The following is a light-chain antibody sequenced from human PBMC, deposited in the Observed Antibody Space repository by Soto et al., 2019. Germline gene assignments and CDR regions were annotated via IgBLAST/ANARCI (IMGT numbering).Light chain of an antibody. CDR3: CSYTATSRYA. J-gene: IGLJ1*01. CDR1: RSDVGTYNY. Sequence: QSVLTQPASVSGSPGQSITISCTGTRSDVGTYNYVSWYQQHPDNAPKVLIYGVTNRPSGVSNRFSGSKSGNTASLTISGLQAEDEADYYCCSYTATSRYAFGTGTKLTVL. V-gene: IGLV2-14*03. CDR2: GVT.